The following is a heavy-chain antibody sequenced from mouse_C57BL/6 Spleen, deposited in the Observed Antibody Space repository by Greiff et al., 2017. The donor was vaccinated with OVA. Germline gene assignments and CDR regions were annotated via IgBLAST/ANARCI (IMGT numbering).Heavy chain of an antibody. J-gene: IGHJ1*03. V-gene: IGHV1-52*01. D-gene: IGHD4-1*01. CDR1: GYTFTSYW. CDR3: AREVANWDWYFDV. Sequence: QVQLQQPGAELVRPGSSVKLSCKASGYTFTSYWMHWVKQRPIQGLEWIGNIDPSDSETHYNQKFKDKATLTVDKSSSTAYMQLSSLTSEDSAVYYCAREVANWDWYFDVWGTGTTVTVSS. CDR2: IDPSDSET.